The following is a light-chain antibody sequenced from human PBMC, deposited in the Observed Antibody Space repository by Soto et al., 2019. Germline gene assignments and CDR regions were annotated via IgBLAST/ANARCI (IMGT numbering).Light chain of an antibody. V-gene: IGKV3-15*01. J-gene: IGKJ3*01. CDR2: GAS. CDR1: QSISSN. CDR3: QQYNNWPFT. Sequence: ERVMTQSRATLSVSPGERATLSCRASQSISSNLAWYQQKPGQAPRLLIYGASTRATGIPARFSGSGSGTEFTLTISSLQSEDFAVYYCQQYNNWPFTFGPGTKVDIK.